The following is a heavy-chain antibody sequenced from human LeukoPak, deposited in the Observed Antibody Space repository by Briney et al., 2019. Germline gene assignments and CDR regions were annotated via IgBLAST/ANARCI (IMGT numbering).Heavy chain of an antibody. Sequence: SETLPLTCTVSGGSISSSSYYWGWIRQPPGKGLEWIGSIYYTRSTYYNPSLKSRVTISVDTSKNQFSLKLTSVTAADTAVYYCARGVTMIVVVIHDWYFDLWGRGTLVTVSS. CDR2: IYYTRST. CDR3: ARGVTMIVVVIHDWYFDL. J-gene: IGHJ2*01. D-gene: IGHD3-22*01. V-gene: IGHV4-39*01. CDR1: GGSISSSSYY.